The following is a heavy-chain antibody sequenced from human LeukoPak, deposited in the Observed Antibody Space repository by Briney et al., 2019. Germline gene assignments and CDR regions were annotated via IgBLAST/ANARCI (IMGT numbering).Heavy chain of an antibody. CDR2: VNPNSGGR. V-gene: IGHV1-2*02. CDR3: APNSGYSSGWFTV. CDR1: GYTFTAHY. Sequence: ASVKVSCKASGYTFTAHYLHWVRQAPGEGLEWMGWVNPNSGGRRYAQKFQGRVAMTSDTSITTAYMELERLTSDDTAVYYCAPNSGYSSGWFTVWGQGTLVTVSS. J-gene: IGHJ4*02. D-gene: IGHD6-19*01.